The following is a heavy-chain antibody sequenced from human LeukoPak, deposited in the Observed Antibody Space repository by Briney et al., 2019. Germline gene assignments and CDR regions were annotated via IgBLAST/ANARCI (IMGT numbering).Heavy chain of an antibody. V-gene: IGHV3-53*01. Sequence: GGSXXLSXAASGXTVSSNYMSWVRQAPGKGXXWVSVIYSGGSTYYADSVKGRFTISRDNSKNTLYLQMNSLRAEDTAVYYCATTKIFSKYAFDIWGQGTMVTVSS. CDR1: GXTVSSNY. CDR3: ATTKIFSKYAFDI. D-gene: IGHD2/OR15-2a*01. CDR2: IYSGGST. J-gene: IGHJ3*02.